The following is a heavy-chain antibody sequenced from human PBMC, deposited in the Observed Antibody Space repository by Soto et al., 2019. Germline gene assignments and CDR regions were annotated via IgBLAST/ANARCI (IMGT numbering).Heavy chain of an antibody. CDR3: ARSQGPTGMDV. J-gene: IGHJ6*02. Sequence: EVQVVESGGGLVQPGGSLRLSCAASGFTLSDHYMDWVRQAPGKGLEWVGRSKNKAHGYTTNYAASVQGRFTIPRDDSKNSLYLQMSSLKTEDTAVYYCARSQGPTGMDVWGQGTTVTVSS. CDR1: GFTLSDHY. V-gene: IGHV3-72*01. CDR2: SKNKAHGYTT.